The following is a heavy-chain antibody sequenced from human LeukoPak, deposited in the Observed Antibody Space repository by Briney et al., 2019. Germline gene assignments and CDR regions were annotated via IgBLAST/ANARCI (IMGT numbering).Heavy chain of an antibody. D-gene: IGHD3-10*01. CDR1: GFTFSSYA. J-gene: IGHJ4*02. V-gene: IGHV3-64*01. CDR2: ISSNGDST. Sequence: GGSLRLSCAASGFTFSSYAMHWVRQAPGKGLEYVSAISSNGDSTYYANSVKGRFTISRDNSKNTLYLQMGSLKTEDTAVYYCTTVIYWGQGTLVTVSS. CDR3: TTVIY.